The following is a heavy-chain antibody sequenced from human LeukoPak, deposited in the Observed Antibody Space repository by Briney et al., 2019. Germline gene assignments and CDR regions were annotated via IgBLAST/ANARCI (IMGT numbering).Heavy chain of an antibody. Sequence: SETLSLTCTVSGGSISSYYWSWIRQPPGKGLEWSGYIYYSGSTNYNPSLKSRVTISVDTSKNQFSLKLSSVTAADTAVYYCARLTCSGGSCYYSYFDYWGQGTLVTVSS. D-gene: IGHD2-15*01. CDR1: GGSISSYY. CDR3: ARLTCSGGSCYYSYFDY. CDR2: IYYSGST. V-gene: IGHV4-59*08. J-gene: IGHJ4*02.